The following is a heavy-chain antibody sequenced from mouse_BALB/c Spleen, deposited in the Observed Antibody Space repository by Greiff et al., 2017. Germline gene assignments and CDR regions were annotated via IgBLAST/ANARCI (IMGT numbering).Heavy chain of an antibody. CDR1: GFTFSDYG. V-gene: IGHV5-15*02. D-gene: IGHD2-4*01. CDR2: ISNLAYSI. CDR3: ATDYDDAMDY. Sequence: EVQLQESGGGLVQPGGSRKLSCAASGFTFSDYGMAWVRQAPGKGPEWVAFISNLAYSIYYADTVTGRFTISRENAKNTLYLEMSSLRSEDTAMYYCATDYDDAMDYWGQGTSVTVSS. J-gene: IGHJ4*01.